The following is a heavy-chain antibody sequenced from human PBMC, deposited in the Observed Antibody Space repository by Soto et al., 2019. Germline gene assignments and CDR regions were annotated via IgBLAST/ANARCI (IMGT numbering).Heavy chain of an antibody. CDR1: GFPFSVCA. CDR3: AKDKEAGSANAFDI. D-gene: IGHD3-10*01. Sequence: EVQLLESGGGLVQPGGSLRLSCAASGFPFSVCAMNWVRQAPGRGPEWVSGISAGSGSTYYADSVKGRFTISRDNSKTTVYLHRSSLRVEDTAVYYCAKDKEAGSANAFDIWGQGTMVTVSS. CDR2: ISAGSGST. J-gene: IGHJ3*02. V-gene: IGHV3-23*01.